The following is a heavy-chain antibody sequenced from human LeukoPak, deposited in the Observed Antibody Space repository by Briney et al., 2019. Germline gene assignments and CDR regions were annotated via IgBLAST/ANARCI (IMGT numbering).Heavy chain of an antibody. Sequence: KPGGSLRLSCAASGFTFSSYSMNWVRQAPGKGLEWVSSISSSSSYIYYADSVKGRFTISRDNAKNSLYLQMNSLRAEDTAVHYCARDPSPYGDDDYYYYYGMDVWGQGTTVTVSS. CDR1: GFTFSSYS. V-gene: IGHV3-21*01. D-gene: IGHD4-17*01. CDR2: ISSSSSYI. J-gene: IGHJ6*02. CDR3: ARDPSPYGDDDYYYYYGMDV.